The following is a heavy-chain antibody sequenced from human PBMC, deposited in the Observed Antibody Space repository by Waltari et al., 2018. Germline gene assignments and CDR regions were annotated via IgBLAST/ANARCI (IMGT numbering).Heavy chain of an antibody. V-gene: IGHV1-69*12. CDR3: ASASGDPMRAFDI. CDR1: GGPFSSYA. J-gene: IGHJ3*02. Sequence: QVQLVQSGAEVKKPGSSVKVSCQASGGPFSSYAIRWVRQAPGQGLEWMGGIIPIFGTANYAQKFQGRVTITADESTSTAYMELSSLRSEDTAVYYCASASGDPMRAFDIWGQGTMVTVSS. CDR2: IIPIFGTA. D-gene: IGHD3-10*01.